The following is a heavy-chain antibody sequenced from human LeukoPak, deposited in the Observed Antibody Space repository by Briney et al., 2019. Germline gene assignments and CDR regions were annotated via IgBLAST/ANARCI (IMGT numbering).Heavy chain of an antibody. D-gene: IGHD5-18*01. CDR2: IYYSGST. CDR3: ARAFSRYGQFFDY. Sequence: SETLSLTCTVSGGSISSGDYYWSWIRQPPGKGLEWIGYIYYSGSTNYNPSLKSRVTISVDTSKDQFSLKLSSVTAADTAVYYCARAFSRYGQFFDYWGQGTLVTVSS. CDR1: GGSISSGDYY. V-gene: IGHV4-61*08. J-gene: IGHJ4*02.